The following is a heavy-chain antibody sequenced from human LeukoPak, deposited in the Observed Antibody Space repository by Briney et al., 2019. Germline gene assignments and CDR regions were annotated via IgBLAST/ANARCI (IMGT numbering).Heavy chain of an antibody. D-gene: IGHD6-19*01. CDR3: ARERTSGWDAFDF. CDR2: INSVGSST. J-gene: IGHJ4*02. Sequence: PGGSLRLSCAASGFTFSSFWMHWVRQAPGKGLVWVSRINSVGSSTSYADSVKGRFTISRDNAKNTLYLQMNSLIAEDTAVYYCARERTSGWDAFDFWGQGTLVTVSS. CDR1: GFTFSSFW. V-gene: IGHV3-74*01.